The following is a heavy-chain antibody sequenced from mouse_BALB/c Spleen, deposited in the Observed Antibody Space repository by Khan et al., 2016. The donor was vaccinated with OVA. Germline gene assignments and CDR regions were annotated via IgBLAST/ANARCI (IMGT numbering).Heavy chain of an antibody. D-gene: IGHD1-1*01. CDR3: ARIKKIVATYFDY. CDR1: GYTFTSYW. Sequence: QVQLQQPGAELVKAGASVKMSCKASGYTFTSYWMHWVKQRLGQGLEWFAETNPTNGRTYYNEKFKSKATLTDEKSSSTAYMLLSGPTCEDSAVYYCARIKKIVATYFDYWGQGTTLTVSS. CDR2: TNPTNGRT. V-gene: IGHV1S81*02. J-gene: IGHJ2*01.